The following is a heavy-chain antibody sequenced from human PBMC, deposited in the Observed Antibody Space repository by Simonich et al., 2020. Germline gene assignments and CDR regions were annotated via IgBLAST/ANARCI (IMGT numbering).Heavy chain of an antibody. CDR2: INSDGSST. CDR3: ANSWGSGAFDI. J-gene: IGHJ3*02. CDR1: GFTFSSYW. Sequence: EVQLVESGGGLVQPGGSLRLSCAASGFTFSSYWMHWVRQAPGKGRVWGSRINSDGSSTSYADSVKGRFTISRDNAKNTLYLQMNSLRAEDTAVYYCANSWGSGAFDIWGQGTMVTVSS. V-gene: IGHV3-74*01. D-gene: IGHD7-27*01.